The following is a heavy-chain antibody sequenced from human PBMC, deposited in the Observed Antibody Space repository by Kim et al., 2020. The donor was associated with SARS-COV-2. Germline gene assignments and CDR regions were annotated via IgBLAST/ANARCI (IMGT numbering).Heavy chain of an antibody. J-gene: IGHJ5*02. CDR1: GYTFTSYD. D-gene: IGHD6-13*01. V-gene: IGHV1-8*01. CDR2: MNPNSGNT. Sequence: ASVKVSCKASGYTFTSYDINWVRQATGQGLEWMGWMNPNSGNTGYAQKFQGRVTMTRNTSISTAYMELSSLRSEDTAVYYCARGGLAAAGKGPPSFDPWGQGTLVTVSS. CDR3: ARGGLAAAGKGPPSFDP.